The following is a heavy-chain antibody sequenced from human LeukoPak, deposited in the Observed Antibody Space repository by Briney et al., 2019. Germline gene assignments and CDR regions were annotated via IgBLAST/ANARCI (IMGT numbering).Heavy chain of an antibody. CDR1: GFTFSSYA. V-gene: IGHV3-30*01. CDR2: ISFDGSNK. J-gene: IGHJ4*02. CDR3: ARDPVAASQRGYFDY. Sequence: PGGSLRLSCAASGFTFSSYAMHWVRQAPGKGLEWVAVISFDGSNKYYADSLKGRFTISRDNSKNTLFLQLNGLRAEDTSVYYCARDPVAASQRGYFDYWGQGTLVTVSS. D-gene: IGHD6-6*01.